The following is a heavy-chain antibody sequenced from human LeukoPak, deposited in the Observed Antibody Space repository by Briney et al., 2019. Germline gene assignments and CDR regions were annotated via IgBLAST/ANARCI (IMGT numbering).Heavy chain of an antibody. CDR2: ISSSGSTI. Sequence: GGSLRLSCAASGFTFSDYYMSWIRQAPGKGLEWVSYISSSGSTIYYADSVKGRFTISRDNAKNSLYLQMNSLRAEDTAVYYCARAVAADGRYCYYGMDVWGQGTPVTVSS. J-gene: IGHJ6*02. D-gene: IGHD5-24*01. CDR1: GFTFSDYY. V-gene: IGHV3-11*01. CDR3: ARAVAADGRYCYYGMDV.